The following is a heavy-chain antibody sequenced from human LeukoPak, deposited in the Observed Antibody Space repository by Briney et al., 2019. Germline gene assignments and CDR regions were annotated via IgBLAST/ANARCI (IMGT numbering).Heavy chain of an antibody. Sequence: GGSLRLSCAASGFTVGSKYMSWVRQTPGKGLDWVSVIYSGGNTHYSDSVKGRFTISRDNSKNTLYLQMNSLRVDDTAVYYCARLDSGYNAYAPFDHWGQGTLVTVSS. CDR2: IYSGGNT. CDR3: ARLDSGYNAYAPFDH. D-gene: IGHD5-12*01. J-gene: IGHJ4*02. CDR1: GFTVGSKY. V-gene: IGHV3-53*01.